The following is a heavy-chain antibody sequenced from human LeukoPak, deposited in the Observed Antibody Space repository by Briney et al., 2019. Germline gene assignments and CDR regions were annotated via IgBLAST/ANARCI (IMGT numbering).Heavy chain of an antibody. D-gene: IGHD3-10*01. V-gene: IGHV5-51*01. J-gene: IGHJ6*02. CDR1: GDSFTNYW. Sequence: GESLKISCKGSGDSFTNYWIGWVRQMPGKGLEWMGIIYPGDSDTRYSPSFQGQVTISADKSISTAYLQWSSLKASDTAMYYCARCGSGSYYKPPYYYYGMDVWGQGTTVTVSS. CDR3: ARCGSGSYYKPPYYYYGMDV. CDR2: IYPGDSDT.